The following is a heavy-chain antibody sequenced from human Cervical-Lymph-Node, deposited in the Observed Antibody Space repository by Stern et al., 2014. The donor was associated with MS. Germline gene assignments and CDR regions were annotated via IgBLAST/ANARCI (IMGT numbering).Heavy chain of an antibody. CDR2: TYSGGFT. Sequence: VQLVESGGGLVQPGGSLRLSCAASGFTVSSNHMSWVRQAPGKGLEWVSVTYSGGFTYYADSVKGRFTISRDNSKNTLYLQMNSLRAEDTAVYYCARARYCGGDCPDIWGQGTMVTVSS. CDR1: GFTVSSNH. V-gene: IGHV3-66*02. CDR3: ARARYCGGDCPDI. J-gene: IGHJ3*02. D-gene: IGHD2-21*02.